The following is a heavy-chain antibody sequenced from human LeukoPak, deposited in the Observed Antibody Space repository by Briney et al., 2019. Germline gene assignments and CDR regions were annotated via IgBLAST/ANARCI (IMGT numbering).Heavy chain of an antibody. CDR2: INHSGST. CDR3: AGTNYYDSSDAFDI. J-gene: IGHJ3*02. CDR1: GGSFSGYY. V-gene: IGHV4-34*01. D-gene: IGHD3-22*01. Sequence: PSETLSLTCAVYGGSFSGYYWSWIRQPPGKGLEWIGEINHSGSTNYNPSLKSRVNISVDTSKNQFSLKLSSVTAADTAVYYCAGTNYYDSSDAFDIWGQGTMVTVSS.